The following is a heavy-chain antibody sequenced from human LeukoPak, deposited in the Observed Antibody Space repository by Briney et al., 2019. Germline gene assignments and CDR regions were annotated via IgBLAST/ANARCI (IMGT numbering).Heavy chain of an antibody. D-gene: IGHD1-14*01. CDR2: LDPNNGDT. Sequence: ASVKVSCKASAYTFTGYYLHWVRQAPGQGFQWMGWLDPNNGDTEYAQKFQGRVTMTRDRSISTAYMDLGRLTSDDTAVYYCARRSRNGLDAFDIWGQGTMATVSS. CDR3: ARRSRNGLDAFDI. CDR1: AYTFTGYY. J-gene: IGHJ3*02. V-gene: IGHV1-2*02.